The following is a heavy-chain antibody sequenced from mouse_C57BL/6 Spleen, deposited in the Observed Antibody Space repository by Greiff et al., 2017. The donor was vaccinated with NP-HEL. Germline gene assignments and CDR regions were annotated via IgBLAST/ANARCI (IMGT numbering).Heavy chain of an antibody. CDR3: ARNWDGYAMDY. V-gene: IGHV1-76*01. D-gene: IGHD4-1*01. Sequence: VQLQQSGAELVRPGASVKLSCKASGYTFTDYYINWVKQRPGQGLEWIARIYPGSGNTYYNEKFKGKATLTAEKSSSTAYMQLSSLTSEDSAVYFCARNWDGYAMDYWGQGTSVTVSS. CDR2: IYPGSGNT. CDR1: GYTFTDYY. J-gene: IGHJ4*01.